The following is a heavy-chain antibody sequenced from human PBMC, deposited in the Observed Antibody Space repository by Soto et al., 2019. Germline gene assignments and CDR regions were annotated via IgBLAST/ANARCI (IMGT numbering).Heavy chain of an antibody. CDR3: AKGGLRGLYYYGMDV. V-gene: IGHV3-23*01. J-gene: IGHJ6*02. CDR2: ISGSGGST. Sequence: EVQLLESGGGLVQPGGSLRLSCAASGFTFSSYAMSWVRQAPGKGLEWVSAISGSGGSTYYADSVKGRFTISRDNCKNTLYLQMNSLRAEDTAVYYCAKGGLRGLYYYGMDVWGQGTTVTVSS. CDR1: GFTFSSYA. D-gene: IGHD4-17*01.